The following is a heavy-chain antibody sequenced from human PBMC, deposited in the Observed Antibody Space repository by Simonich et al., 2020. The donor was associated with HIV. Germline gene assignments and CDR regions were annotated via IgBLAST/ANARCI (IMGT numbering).Heavy chain of an antibody. CDR1: GYIFTSYG. D-gene: IGHD1-26*01. J-gene: IGHJ4*02. CDR3: ARDRMGVRGSYSYFDY. V-gene: IGHV1-18*01. Sequence: QVQLVQSGAEVKKPGASVKVSCKASGYIFTSYGISWVRQAPGQGLEWMGWISAYNGNTNYAQKLQGRVTMTTDTSTSTVYMELRSLRSDDTAVYYCARDRMGVRGSYSYFDYWGQGTLVTVSS. CDR2: ISAYNGNT.